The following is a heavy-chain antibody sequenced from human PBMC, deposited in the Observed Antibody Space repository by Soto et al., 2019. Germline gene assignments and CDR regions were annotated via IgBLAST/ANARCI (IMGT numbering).Heavy chain of an antibody. CDR3: ARVVFPRAVAGTSVRIDP. Sequence: SGPTLVKPTQTLTLTCTFSGFSLSTSGMCVSWIRQPPGKALEWLALIDWDDDKYYSTSLKTRLTISKDTSKNQVVLTMTNMDPVDTATYYCARVVFPRAVAGTSVRIDPWGQGTLVTVSS. J-gene: IGHJ5*02. V-gene: IGHV2-70*01. D-gene: IGHD6-19*01. CDR2: IDWDDDK. CDR1: GFSLSTSGMC.